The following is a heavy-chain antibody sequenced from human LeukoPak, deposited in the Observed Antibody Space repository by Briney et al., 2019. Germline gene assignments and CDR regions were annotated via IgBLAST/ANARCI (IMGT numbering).Heavy chain of an antibody. Sequence: KTSETLSLTCTVSGGSISSYSWSWIRQPPGKGLEWIGYIYNIYNSGSTNYNFSLKSQVTISADTSKNQISLKLSSVTAADTAVYYCARVHPGYDAFDIWGQGAMVTVSS. D-gene: IGHD3-9*01. J-gene: IGHJ3*02. CDR1: GGSISSYS. CDR3: ARVHPGYDAFDI. CDR2: IYNIYNSGST. V-gene: IGHV4-59*01.